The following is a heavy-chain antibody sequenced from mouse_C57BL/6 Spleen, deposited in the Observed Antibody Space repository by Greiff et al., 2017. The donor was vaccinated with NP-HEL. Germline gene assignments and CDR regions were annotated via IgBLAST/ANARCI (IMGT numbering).Heavy chain of an antibody. CDR1: GFTFSDYG. J-gene: IGHJ2*01. CDR2: ISSGSSTI. Sequence: EVKLMESGGGLVKPGGSLKLSCAASGFTFSDYGMHWVRQAPEKGLEWVAYISSGSSTIYYADTVKGRFTISRDNAKNTLFLQMTSLRSEDTAMYYCARDDYSNYFDYWGQGTTLTVSS. CDR3: ARDDYSNYFDY. V-gene: IGHV5-17*01. D-gene: IGHD2-5*01.